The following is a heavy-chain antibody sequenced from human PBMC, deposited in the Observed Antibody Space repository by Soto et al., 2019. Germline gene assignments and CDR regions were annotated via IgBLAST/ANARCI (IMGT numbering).Heavy chain of an antibody. CDR3: ARGGVLYYYDSSGADAFDI. D-gene: IGHD3-22*01. CDR1: VYTFTSYD. J-gene: IGHJ3*02. Sequence: QVQLVQSGAEVKKPGASVKVSCKASVYTFTSYDINWVRQATGQVLEWMGWMNPNSGNTGYAQKFQGRVTMTRNTSISTAYMELSSLRSEDTAVYYCARGGVLYYYDSSGADAFDIWGQGTMVTVSS. CDR2: MNPNSGNT. V-gene: IGHV1-8*01.